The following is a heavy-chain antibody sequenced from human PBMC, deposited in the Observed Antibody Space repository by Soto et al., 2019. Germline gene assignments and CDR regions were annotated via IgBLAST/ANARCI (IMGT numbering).Heavy chain of an antibody. J-gene: IGHJ4*02. V-gene: IGHV4-34*01. D-gene: IGHD4-17*01. CDR3: ARAVTLDY. CDR1: GGSFSGYY. CDR2: INHSGST. Sequence: PSETLSLTCAVYGGSFSGYYWSWIRQPPGKGLEWIGEINHSGSTNYNPSLKSRVTISVDTSKNQFSLNLSSVTAPDTAVYYSARAVTLDYWGQGTLVTVSS.